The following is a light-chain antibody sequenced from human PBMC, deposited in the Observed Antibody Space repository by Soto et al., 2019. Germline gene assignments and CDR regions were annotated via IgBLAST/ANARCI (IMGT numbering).Light chain of an antibody. V-gene: IGKV3-15*01. CDR2: GAS. J-gene: IGKJ4*01. CDR1: QSVSSN. Sequence: EIVMTQSPATLSVSPGERATLSCRASQSVSSNLAWYQQKPGQAPRLVIYGASTRATGIPDRFSGSGSGTEFTLTISSLQSEDFAVYYCQQYNNWPLTFGGGTKVEIK. CDR3: QQYNNWPLT.